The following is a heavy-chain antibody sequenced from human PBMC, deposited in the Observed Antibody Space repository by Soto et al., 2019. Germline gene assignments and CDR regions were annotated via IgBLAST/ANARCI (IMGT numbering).Heavy chain of an antibody. CDR2: IYHSGST. D-gene: IGHD3-22*01. Sequence: SETLSLTCAVSGGSISSGGYSWSWIRQPPGKGLEWIGYIYHSGSTYYNPSLKSRVTISVDRSKNQFSLKLSSVTAADTAVYYCARVFYYDSSGYPDAFDIWGQGTMVTV. CDR1: GGSISSGGYS. J-gene: IGHJ3*02. V-gene: IGHV4-30-2*01. CDR3: ARVFYYDSSGYPDAFDI.